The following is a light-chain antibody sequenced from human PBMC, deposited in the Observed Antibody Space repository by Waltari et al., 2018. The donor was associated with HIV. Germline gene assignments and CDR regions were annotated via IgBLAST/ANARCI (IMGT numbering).Light chain of an antibody. J-gene: IGLJ3*02. CDR1: NIATKS. Sequence: SYVLTQPPSVSVAPGKTARITCGGNNIATKSVHWYQQKPGQAPVLVIYYDNDRPSGIPERFSGSNSGNTATLTISRVEAGDEADYYCQVWDSSSDHWVFGGGTQLTVI. V-gene: IGLV3-21*04. CDR2: YDN. CDR3: QVWDSSSDHWV.